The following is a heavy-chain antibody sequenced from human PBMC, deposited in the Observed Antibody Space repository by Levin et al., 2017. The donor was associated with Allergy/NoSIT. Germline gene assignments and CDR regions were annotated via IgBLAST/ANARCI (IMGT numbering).Heavy chain of an antibody. CDR2: ISSSSSYI. J-gene: IGHJ4*02. Sequence: HGESLKISCAASGFTFSSYSMNWVRQAPGKGLEWVSSISSSSSYIYYADSVKGRFTISRDNAKNSLYLQMNSLRAEDTAVYYCARDAPKYYYDSSGYQAFDYWGQGTLVTVSS. CDR1: GFTFSSYS. V-gene: IGHV3-21*01. CDR3: ARDAPKYYYDSSGYQAFDY. D-gene: IGHD3-22*01.